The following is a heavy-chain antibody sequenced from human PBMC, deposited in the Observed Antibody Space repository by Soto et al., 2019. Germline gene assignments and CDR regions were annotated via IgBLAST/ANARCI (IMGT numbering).Heavy chain of an antibody. CDR2: ISGSGGST. Sequence: PGGSLRLSCAASGFTFSSYAMSWVRQAPGKGLEWVSAISGSGGSTYYADSVKGRFTISRDNSKNTLYLQMNSLRAEDTAVYYCAKSGQYYYDSSGYYPIDYWGQGTLVTVSS. D-gene: IGHD3-22*01. CDR1: GFTFSSYA. J-gene: IGHJ4*02. CDR3: AKSGQYYYDSSGYYPIDY. V-gene: IGHV3-23*01.